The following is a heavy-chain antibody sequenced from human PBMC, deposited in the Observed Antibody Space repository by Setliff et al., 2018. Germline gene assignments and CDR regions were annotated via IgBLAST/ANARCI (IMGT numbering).Heavy chain of an antibody. V-gene: IGHV1-69-2*01. CDR1: GYTFTDDY. CDR3: AFRRGYIYGLDN. Sequence: GASVKVSCKASGYTFTDDYMYWVKQAPGKGLEWMGRIDPGDGKTVYAEKFQGRVIISADTSIDTVYLEIDSPRSEDTAVYYCAFRRGYIYGLDNWGQGTLVTVSS. D-gene: IGHD5-18*01. J-gene: IGHJ4*02. CDR2: IDPGDGKT.